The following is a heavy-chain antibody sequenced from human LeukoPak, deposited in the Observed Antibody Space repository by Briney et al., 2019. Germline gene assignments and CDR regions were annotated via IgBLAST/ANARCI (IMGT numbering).Heavy chain of an antibody. D-gene: IGHD3-10*01. CDR1: GDSISSCSFY. J-gene: IGHJ5*02. CDR3: ARHYYGSGINWCDP. V-gene: IGHV4-39*01. Sequence: PSETLSLTCTVSGDSISSCSFYWGRIRPPPGKGLEWIGSIYNSGSTYYNPSLKSCIIMTDNTTNNQFLLIHYSVTAAAAAGYYCARHYYGSGINWCDPWGEGPLVTVS. CDR2: IYNSGST.